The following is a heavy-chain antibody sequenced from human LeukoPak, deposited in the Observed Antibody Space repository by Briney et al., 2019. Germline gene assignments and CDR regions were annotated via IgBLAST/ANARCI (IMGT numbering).Heavy chain of an antibody. Sequence: PGGSLRLSCAASGFTFSSYSMNWVRQAPGKGLEWVSSISSSSSYIYYADSVRGRFTISRDNAKNSLYLQMNSLRAEDTAVYYCARDHSPTPTFRQSVAAPPRDWFDPWGQGTLVTVSS. V-gene: IGHV3-21*01. CDR1: GFTFSSYS. J-gene: IGHJ5*02. D-gene: IGHD6-6*01. CDR3: ARDHSPTPTFRQSVAAPPRDWFDP. CDR2: ISSSSSYI.